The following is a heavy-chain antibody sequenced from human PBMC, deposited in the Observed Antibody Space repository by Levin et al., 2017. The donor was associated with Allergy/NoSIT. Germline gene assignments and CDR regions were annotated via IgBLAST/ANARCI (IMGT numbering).Heavy chain of an antibody. CDR1: GFTFSSYA. V-gene: IGHV3-30-3*01. D-gene: IGHD6-19*01. J-gene: IGHJ4*02. CDR3: ARGGIYSSGWVFDY. Sequence: HAGGSLRLSCAASGFTFSSYAMHWVRQAPGKGLEWVAVISYDGSNKYYADSVKGRFTISRDNSKNTLYLQMNSLRAEDTAVYYCARGGIYSSGWVFDYWGQGTLVTVSS. CDR2: ISYDGSNK.